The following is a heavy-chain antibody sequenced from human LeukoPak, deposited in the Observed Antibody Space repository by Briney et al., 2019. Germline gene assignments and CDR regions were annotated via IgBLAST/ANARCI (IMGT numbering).Heavy chain of an antibody. V-gene: IGHV3-64*02. CDR3: AKADSGYSSGRYFDY. CDR1: GFSFRNYA. CDR2: INTDGRIT. J-gene: IGHJ4*02. Sequence: GGSLRLSCVASGFSFRNYAIHWVRQAPGKGLEYVSVINTDGRITYYADSVKGRFTISRDNSKNTLYLQMNSLRAEDTAVYYCAKADSGYSSGRYFDYWGQGTLVTVSS. D-gene: IGHD6-19*01.